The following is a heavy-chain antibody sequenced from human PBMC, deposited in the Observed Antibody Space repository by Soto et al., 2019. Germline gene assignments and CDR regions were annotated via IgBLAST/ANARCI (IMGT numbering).Heavy chain of an antibody. CDR1: GYTLTSYA. V-gene: IGHV1-3*01. J-gene: IGHJ4*02. Sequence: ASVKVSCKASGYTLTSYAMHWVRQAPGQRLEWMGWINAGNGNTKYSQKFQGRVTITRDTSASTAYMELSSLRSEDTAVYYCARASGWYVSDYWGQGTLVTVSS. CDR2: INAGNGNT. CDR3: ARASGWYVSDY. D-gene: IGHD6-19*01.